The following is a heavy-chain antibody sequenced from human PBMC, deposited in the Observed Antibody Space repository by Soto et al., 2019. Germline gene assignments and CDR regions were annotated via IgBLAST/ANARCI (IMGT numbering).Heavy chain of an antibody. D-gene: IGHD3-10*01. CDR1: GGSISSDIYY. CDR2: IYYSGNT. CDR3: AKHTDFGSGSSWLGSDNMDTDAFDI. V-gene: IGHV4-39*01. J-gene: IGHJ3*02. Sequence: PSETLSLTCTVSGGSISSDIYYWGWIRQPPGKGLEWIGTIYYSGNTYYNPSLRSRVTISVDTSKNQFSLRLTSVTAADTAVYYCAKHTDFGSGSSWLGSDNMDTDAFDIWGQGTMVTV.